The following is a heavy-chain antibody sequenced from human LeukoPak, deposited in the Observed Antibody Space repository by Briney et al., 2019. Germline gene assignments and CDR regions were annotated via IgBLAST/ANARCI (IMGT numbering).Heavy chain of an antibody. CDR1: GGSISSSSYY. Sequence: PSETLSLTCTVSGGSISSSSYYWGWIRQPPGKGLEWIGSIYYSGGTYYNPSLKSRVTISVDTSKNQFSLKLSSVTAADTAVYYCARVRIAAADYWGQGTLVTVSS. J-gene: IGHJ4*02. D-gene: IGHD6-13*01. V-gene: IGHV4-39*07. CDR3: ARVRIAAADY. CDR2: IYYSGGT.